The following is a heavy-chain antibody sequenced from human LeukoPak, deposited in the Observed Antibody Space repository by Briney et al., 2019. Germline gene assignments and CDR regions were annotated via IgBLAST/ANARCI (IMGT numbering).Heavy chain of an antibody. CDR2: IYGSAGT. CDR1: GVSISSFY. D-gene: IGHD3-10*01. CDR3: ARAHRGSESYLDS. Sequence: SETLSLTCTASGVSISSFYWSWIRQPAGKGLEWVGRIYGSAGTNYNPALKSRVTMSVDTSKTQFLLKLNSVTAADTAVYYCARAHRGSESYLDSWGQGTLVTVSS. J-gene: IGHJ4*02. V-gene: IGHV4-4*07.